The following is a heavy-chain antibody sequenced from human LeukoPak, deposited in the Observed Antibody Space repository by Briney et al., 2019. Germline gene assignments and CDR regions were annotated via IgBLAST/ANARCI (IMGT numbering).Heavy chain of an antibody. CDR3: ARSAVAGDYFDY. D-gene: IGHD6-19*01. CDR1: GYTFTSYY. J-gene: IGHJ4*02. Sequence: SVKVSCKASGYTFTSYYMHWVRQAPGQGLEWMGRIIPILGIANYAQKFQGRVTITADKSTSTAYMELSSLRSEDTAVYYCARSAVAGDYFDYWGQGTLVTVSS. V-gene: IGHV1-69*02. CDR2: IIPILGIA.